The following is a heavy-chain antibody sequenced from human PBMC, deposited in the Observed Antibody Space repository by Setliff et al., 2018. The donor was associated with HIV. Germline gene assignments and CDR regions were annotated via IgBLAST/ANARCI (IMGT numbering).Heavy chain of an antibody. CDR2: IIPILGIA. CDR3: ARASYLNYGMDV. V-gene: IGHV1-69*10. J-gene: IGHJ6*02. CDR1: GGTFSSYA. Sequence: SVKVSCKASGGTFSSYAISWVRQAPGQGLEWMGGIIPILGIANYAQKFKGRVTITADKSTGTAYMELSSLRSEDTAVYYCARASYLNYGMDVWGQGTTVTVSS. D-gene: IGHD1-26*01.